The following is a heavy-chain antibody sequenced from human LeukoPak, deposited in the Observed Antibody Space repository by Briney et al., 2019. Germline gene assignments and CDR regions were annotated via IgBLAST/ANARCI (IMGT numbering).Heavy chain of an antibody. CDR1: GGSISSGGYY. CDR3: ARQYINGVHPFDH. CDR2: IYHSGST. V-gene: IGHV4-30-2*01. J-gene: IGHJ4*02. D-gene: IGHD1-14*01. Sequence: SQTLSLTCTVSGGSISSGGYYWSWIRQPPGKGLEWIGNIYHSGSTYYNPSLKSRVTISVDRSKNQFSLKLSSVTAADTAVYYCARQYINGVHPFDHWGQGTLVAVSS.